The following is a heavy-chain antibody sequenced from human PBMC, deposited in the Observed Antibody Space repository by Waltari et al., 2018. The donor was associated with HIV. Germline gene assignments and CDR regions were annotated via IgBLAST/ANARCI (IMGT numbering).Heavy chain of an antibody. J-gene: IGHJ4*02. V-gene: IGHV3-23*01. D-gene: IGHD3-16*01. CDR2: ISTSSST. CDR1: GFTFSTSD. CDR3: TKMGPRLYFFDS. Sequence: EVQLLESGGGLIQPGGSLRLPCAASGFTFSTSDMSWVRQSPGKGLEWVATISTSSSTNYADSVKGRFSISRDNSQNTVYLQMYSVRAEDTALYYCTKMGPRLYFFDSWGLGTLVTVSS.